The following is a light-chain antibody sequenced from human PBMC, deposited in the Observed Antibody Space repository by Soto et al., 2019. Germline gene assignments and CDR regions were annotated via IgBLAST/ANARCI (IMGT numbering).Light chain of an antibody. J-gene: IGKJ1*01. V-gene: IGKV3-20*01. CDR1: QSVRSSY. CDR2: GAS. Sequence: EIVLTQSPGTLSLSPGERATLSCRASQSVRSSYLAWYQQRPGQAPRLLLYGASSRATGISDRFSGSGSGTAFTLTITRLEPDDFAVYYCQQYGTSPWTFGQGTKVEIK. CDR3: QQYGTSPWT.